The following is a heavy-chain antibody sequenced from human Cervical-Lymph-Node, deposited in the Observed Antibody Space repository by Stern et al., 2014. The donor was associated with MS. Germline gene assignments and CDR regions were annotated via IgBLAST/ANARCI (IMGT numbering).Heavy chain of an antibody. D-gene: IGHD6-19*01. Sequence: QVQLQESGPGLVKPSETLSLTCTASGGSISSYYWSWIRQPPGKGLEWIGYIYYSGSTNYYPSLKSRVTISVDTSKNQFSLKLSSVTAADTAVYYCARRKEYSSGWYYFDYWGQGTLVTVSS. CDR3: ARRKEYSSGWYYFDY. J-gene: IGHJ4*02. CDR2: IYYSGST. V-gene: IGHV4-59*01. CDR1: GGSISSYY.